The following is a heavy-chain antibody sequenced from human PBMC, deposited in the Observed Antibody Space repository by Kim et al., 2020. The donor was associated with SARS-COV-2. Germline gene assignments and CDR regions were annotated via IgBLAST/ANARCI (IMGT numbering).Heavy chain of an antibody. CDR2: ISYDGSNK. CDR3: AKSMGAGTTYFYYYYGMDV. Sequence: LSLTCVASGFTFSSYGMHWVRQAPGKGLEWVTVISYDGSNKYYADYVKGRFIISRDTSKNTLYLQMNSLRVEDTAVYYCAKSMGAGTTYFYYYYGMDVWGQGTTVTVSS. V-gene: IGHV3-30*18. CDR1: GFTFSSYG. D-gene: IGHD6-19*01. J-gene: IGHJ6*02.